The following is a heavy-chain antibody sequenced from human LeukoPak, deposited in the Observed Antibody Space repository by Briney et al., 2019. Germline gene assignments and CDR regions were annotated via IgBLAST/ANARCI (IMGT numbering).Heavy chain of an antibody. J-gene: IGHJ4*02. V-gene: IGHV3-30*18. D-gene: IGHD6-25*01. CDR2: ISYDGSNK. CDR1: GFTFSSYG. CDR3: AKSLGAATVDY. Sequence: GGSLRLSCAASGFTFSSYGMHWVRQAPGKGLEWVAVISYDGSNKYYADSVKGRSTISRDNSKNTLYLQMNSLRAEDTAVYYCAKSLGAATVDYWGQGTLVTVSS.